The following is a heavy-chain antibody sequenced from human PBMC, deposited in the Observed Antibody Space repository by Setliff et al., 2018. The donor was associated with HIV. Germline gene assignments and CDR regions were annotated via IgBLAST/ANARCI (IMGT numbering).Heavy chain of an antibody. CDR3: ARGRLRNYFDY. V-gene: IGHV1-2*06. CDR1: GYTFTAYY. CDR2: INPNNGGT. D-gene: IGHD2-8*01. Sequence: ASVKVSCKASGYTFTAYYMHWVRQAPGQGLEWVGRINPNNGGTNYAQKFQGRVTITRDTSASKAYLELSSLRSEDTAVYYCARGRLRNYFDYWGQGTLVTVSS. J-gene: IGHJ4*02.